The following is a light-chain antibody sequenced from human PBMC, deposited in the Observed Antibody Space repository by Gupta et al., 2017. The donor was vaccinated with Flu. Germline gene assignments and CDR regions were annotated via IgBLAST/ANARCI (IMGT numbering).Light chain of an antibody. J-gene: IGLJ3*02. Sequence: QSVLTQPPSASGTPGQRVTISCSGSSSNIKNNTVNWYQQLPGTAPKLLIYSHNQRPSGVPDQFSGSKSGTSASLAISGLQSEDEADYYCAPWDDSLNGWVFGGGTKLTVL. CDR3: APWDDSLNGWV. CDR1: SSNIKNNT. CDR2: SHN. V-gene: IGLV1-44*01.